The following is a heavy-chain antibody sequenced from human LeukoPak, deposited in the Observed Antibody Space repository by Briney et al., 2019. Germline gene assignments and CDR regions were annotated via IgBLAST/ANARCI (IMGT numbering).Heavy chain of an antibody. Sequence: KPSETLSLTCTVSGGSISSSSYYWGWIRQPPGKGLEWIGSIYYSGSTYYNPSLKSRVTISVDTSKNQFSLKLSSVTAADTAVYYCASHIVGATTLPYYYYMDVWGKGTTVTISS. CDR2: IYYSGST. V-gene: IGHV4-39*07. J-gene: IGHJ6*03. CDR1: GGSISSSSYY. D-gene: IGHD1-26*01. CDR3: ASHIVGATTLPYYYYMDV.